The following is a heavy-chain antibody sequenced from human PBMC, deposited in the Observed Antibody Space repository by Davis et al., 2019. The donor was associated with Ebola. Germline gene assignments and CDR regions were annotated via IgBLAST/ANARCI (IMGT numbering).Heavy chain of an antibody. CDR1: GYSISSGYY. D-gene: IGHD1-1*01. CDR2: IYHSGNT. J-gene: IGHJ6*03. Sequence: PSETLSLTCGVSGYSISSGYYWTWIRQPPGKGLEWIGSIYHSGNTYYNPSLKSRVTLSLDTSKNQFSLNLSSVTAADTAVYYCARDAGGIYKYSMDVWGKGTTVTVSS. V-gene: IGHV4-38-2*02. CDR3: ARDAGGIYKYSMDV.